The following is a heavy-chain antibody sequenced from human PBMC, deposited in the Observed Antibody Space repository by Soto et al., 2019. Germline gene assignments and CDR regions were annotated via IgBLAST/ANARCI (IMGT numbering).Heavy chain of an antibody. CDR2: IFYTGST. D-gene: IGHD3-22*01. J-gene: IGHJ4*01. CDR1: DDSISSSTYY. Sequence: TLSLTCSVSDDSISSSTYYCGLIRQPPGNGLEWLGYIFYTGSTYKNPSLKSRVTISADSSKNQFSVNLTSVTATDTAVYYCARRHSSVYPYFFGYCGQGILSTDSS. CDR3: ARRHSSVYPYFFGY. V-gene: IGHV4-39*01.